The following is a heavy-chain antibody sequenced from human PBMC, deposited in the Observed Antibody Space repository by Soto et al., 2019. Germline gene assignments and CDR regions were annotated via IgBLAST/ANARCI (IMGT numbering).Heavy chain of an antibody. V-gene: IGHV3-23*01. CDR3: AKDPPTFTIFGVVSRARDAFDI. CDR1: GFTFSSYA. CDR2: ISGSGGST. Sequence: GGSLRLSCAASGFTFSSYAMSWVRQAPGKGLEWVSAISGSGGSTYYADSVKDRFTISRDNSKNTLYLQMNSLRAEDTAVYYCAKDPPTFTIFGVVSRARDAFDIWGQGTMVTVSS. D-gene: IGHD3-3*01. J-gene: IGHJ3*02.